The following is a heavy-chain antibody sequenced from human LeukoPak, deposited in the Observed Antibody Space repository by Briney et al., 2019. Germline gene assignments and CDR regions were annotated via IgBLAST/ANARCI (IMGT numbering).Heavy chain of an antibody. CDR3: ARASYYDILGVDY. D-gene: IGHD3-9*01. CDR2: ISYDGSNK. J-gene: IGHJ4*02. Sequence: GRSLRLSCAASGFTFSSYAMHWDRQAPGKGLEWVAVISYDGSNKYYADSVKGRFTISRDNSKNTLYLQMNSLRAEDTAVYYCARASYYDILGVDYWGQGTLVTVSS. CDR1: GFTFSSYA. V-gene: IGHV3-30*01.